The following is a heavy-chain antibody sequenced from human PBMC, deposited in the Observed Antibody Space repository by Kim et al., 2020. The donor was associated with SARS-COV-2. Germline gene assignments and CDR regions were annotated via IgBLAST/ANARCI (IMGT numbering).Heavy chain of an antibody. D-gene: IGHD5-18*01. CDR2: ISWNSGSI. CDR1: GFTFDDYA. J-gene: IGHJ3*02. V-gene: IGHV3-9*01. Sequence: GGSLRLSCAASGFTFDDYAMHWVRQAPGKGLEWVSGISWNSGSIGYADSVKGRFTISRDNAKNSLYLQMNSLRAEDTALYYCAKLPGYSYGYHDAFDIWGQGTMVTVSS. CDR3: AKLPGYSYGYHDAFDI.